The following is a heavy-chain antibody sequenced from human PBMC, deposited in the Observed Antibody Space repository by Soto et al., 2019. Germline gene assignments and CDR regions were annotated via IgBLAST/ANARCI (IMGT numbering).Heavy chain of an antibody. CDR2: VFYTGSI. V-gene: IGHV4-39*01. CDR1: GGSISTSSYW. CDR3: ARQERWRVAIDY. J-gene: IGHJ4*02. D-gene: IGHD2-15*01. Sequence: SETLSLTCGVSGGSISTSSYWWAWIRQPPGKGLEWIGSVFYTGSIYYTPSLKSRVTMSVDTSMNQFSLRLSSLTAADTAVYYCARQERWRVAIDYWGQGTLVTVSS.